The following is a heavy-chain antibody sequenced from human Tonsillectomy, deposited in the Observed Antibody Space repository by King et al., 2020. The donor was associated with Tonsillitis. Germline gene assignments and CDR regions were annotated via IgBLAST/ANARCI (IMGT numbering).Heavy chain of an antibody. CDR2: VTHDGST. Sequence: VQLQQWGAGLLKPSETLSLTCGVYGGSFSDYYWNWIRQPPGKGLEWIGEVTHDGSTHYNPSLKSRVTISKDTSKNQFSLKLSSVTAADAALYYCARGCSSSNCYDAFDIWGQGTLVTISS. CDR1: GGSFSDYY. CDR3: ARGCSSSNCYDAFDI. V-gene: IGHV4-34*01. J-gene: IGHJ3*02. D-gene: IGHD2-2*01.